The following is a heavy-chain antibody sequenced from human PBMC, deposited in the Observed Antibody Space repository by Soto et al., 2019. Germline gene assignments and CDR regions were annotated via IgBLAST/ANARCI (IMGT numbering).Heavy chain of an antibody. CDR3: ASDWFYMDV. V-gene: IGHV3-48*01. D-gene: IGHD3-9*01. CDR2: TSSDSGTI. J-gene: IGHJ6*03. Sequence: GGSLRLSCAASGFTFSNYPMNWVRQAPGKGLEWISYTSSDSGTIYYADSVKGRFSISRDNAKNSLYLQMSSLRVEDTAVYYCASDWFYMDVWGKGTSVTVSS. CDR1: GFTFSNYP.